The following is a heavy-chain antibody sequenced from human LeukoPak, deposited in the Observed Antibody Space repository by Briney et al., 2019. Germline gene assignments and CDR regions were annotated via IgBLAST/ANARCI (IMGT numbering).Heavy chain of an antibody. Sequence: SETLSLTCTVSGGSISSGSYYWSWIRQPAGKGLEWIGRINTSGSTNYNPSLKSRVTISVDTSKNQFSLKLSSVTAADTAVYYCARRPTVRYFDWLLYTGTPSHFDYWGQGTLVTVSS. CDR1: GGSISSGSYY. CDR2: INTSGST. CDR3: ARRPTVRYFDWLLYTGTPSHFDY. D-gene: IGHD3-9*01. V-gene: IGHV4-61*02. J-gene: IGHJ4*02.